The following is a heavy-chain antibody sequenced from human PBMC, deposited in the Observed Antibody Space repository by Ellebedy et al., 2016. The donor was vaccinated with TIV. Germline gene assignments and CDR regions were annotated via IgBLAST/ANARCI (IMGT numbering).Heavy chain of an antibody. Sequence: ASVKVSXXASGYTFTGYYMHWVRQAPGQGLEWMGWINPNSCGTNYAQKFQGRVTMTRDTSISTAYMELSRLRSDDTAVYYCARDPRASYCGGDCTPAPWFDPWGQGTLVTVSS. CDR3: ARDPRASYCGGDCTPAPWFDP. D-gene: IGHD2-21*02. CDR1: GYTFTGYY. J-gene: IGHJ5*02. CDR2: INPNSCGT. V-gene: IGHV1-2*02.